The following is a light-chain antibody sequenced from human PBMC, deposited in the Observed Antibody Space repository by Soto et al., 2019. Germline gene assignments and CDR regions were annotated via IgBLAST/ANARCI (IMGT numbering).Light chain of an antibody. V-gene: IGKV2-28*01. CDR2: VGS. Sequence: DIVMTQSPLSLPVTPGQSASISCRSSQSLLHRNGYNYVAWYEQKPGQSPQVLIYVGSSRASGVPDRFSGSGSGTLFTLTISRVAADDVGVYYCMQSLQPPRTFGQGTKVDLK. CDR1: QSLLHRNGYNY. J-gene: IGKJ1*01. CDR3: MQSLQPPRT.